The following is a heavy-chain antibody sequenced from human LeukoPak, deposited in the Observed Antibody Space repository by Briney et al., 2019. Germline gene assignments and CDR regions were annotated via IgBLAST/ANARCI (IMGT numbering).Heavy chain of an antibody. Sequence: ASVKVSCKASGYIFSSYGISWVRQAPGQGLEWMGWISGYNGRTNYAQKFQGRVTMTTDTSTSTAYMELKSLRSDDTAVYFCARDFFESSSWYDCFDPWGQGTLVTVSS. D-gene: IGHD6-13*01. CDR3: ARDFFESSSWYDCFDP. CDR2: ISGYNGRT. V-gene: IGHV1-18*01. J-gene: IGHJ5*02. CDR1: GYIFSSYG.